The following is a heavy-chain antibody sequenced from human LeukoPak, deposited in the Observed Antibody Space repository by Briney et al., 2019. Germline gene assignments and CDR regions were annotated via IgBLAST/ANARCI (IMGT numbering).Heavy chain of an antibody. Sequence: GASVKVSCKAFGYTFTSYGISWVRQAPGQGLEWMGWISAYNGNTNYAQKLQGRVTMTTDTSTSTAYMELRSLRSDDTAVYYCARLRAGGTTNWFDPWGQGTLVTVSS. CDR1: GYTFTSYG. CDR3: ARLRAGGTTNWFDP. V-gene: IGHV1-18*01. CDR2: ISAYNGNT. J-gene: IGHJ5*02. D-gene: IGHD1-7*01.